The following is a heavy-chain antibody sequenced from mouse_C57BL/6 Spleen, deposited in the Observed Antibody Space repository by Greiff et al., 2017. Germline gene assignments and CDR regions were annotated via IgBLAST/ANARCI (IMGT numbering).Heavy chain of an antibody. Sequence: QVQLKESGAELVRPGTSVKVSCKASGYAFTNYLIEWVKQRPGQGLERIGVINPGSGGTNYNEKFKGKATLTADKSSSTAYMQLSSLTSEDSAVYFCARGPEMDYWGQGTSVTVSS. J-gene: IGHJ4*01. CDR1: GYAFTNYL. CDR3: ARGPEMDY. CDR2: INPGSGGT. V-gene: IGHV1-54*01.